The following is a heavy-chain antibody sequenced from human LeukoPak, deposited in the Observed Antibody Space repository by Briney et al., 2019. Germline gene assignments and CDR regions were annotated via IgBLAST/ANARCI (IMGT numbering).Heavy chain of an antibody. V-gene: IGHV3-23*01. CDR3: AKDSQPTDY. J-gene: IGHJ4*02. D-gene: IGHD4-17*01. CDR1: GFTFSNYA. CDR2: ISGSGGNT. Sequence: GGSLRLSCAASGFTFSNYAMTWVRQAPGKGLEWVSTISGSGGNTYFADSVKGRFTISRDNSKNTLYLQMNSLRAEDTALYYCAKDSQPTDYWGQGTLVTVSS.